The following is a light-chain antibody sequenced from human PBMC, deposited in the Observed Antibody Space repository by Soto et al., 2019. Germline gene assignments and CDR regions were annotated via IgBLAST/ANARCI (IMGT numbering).Light chain of an antibody. V-gene: IGKV1-33*01. CDR2: DAS. J-gene: IGKJ3*01. CDR1: QDISNY. CDR3: QQYDNLPFT. Sequence: DIQMTQSPSSLSASVGDRVTITCQASQDISNYLKWYQQKPGKAPKLLIYDASNLETGVPSRFSGSGSGTDFTVTISSLQPEDIATYYCQQYDNLPFTFGPGTKVDI.